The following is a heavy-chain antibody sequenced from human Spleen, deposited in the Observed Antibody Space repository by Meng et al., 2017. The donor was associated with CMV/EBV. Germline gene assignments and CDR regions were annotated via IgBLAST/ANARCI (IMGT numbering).Heavy chain of an antibody. V-gene: IGHV3-15*01. J-gene: IGHJ4*02. CDR3: ATDGGGEAPGYYFDS. CDR2: LKTEAEGGTT. D-gene: IGHD3-16*01. Sequence: GGSLRLSCAASGFTVNNAWMTWIRQAPGKGLEWIGHLKTEAEGGTTEYAAPVKGRFIISGDNSKNLVYLEMNSLKSEDTAVYYCATDGGGEAPGYYFDSWGQGTLVTVSS. CDR1: GFTVNNAW.